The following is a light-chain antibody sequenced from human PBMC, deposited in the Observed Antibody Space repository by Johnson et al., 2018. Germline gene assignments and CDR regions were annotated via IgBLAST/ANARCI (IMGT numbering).Light chain of an antibody. J-gene: IGLJ1*01. CDR2: ENN. CDR1: SSNIGNNY. V-gene: IGLV1-51*02. Sequence: QSVLTQPPSVSAAPGQKVTISCSGSSSNIGNNYVSWYQQLPGTAPKLLIYENNKRPSGIPDRFSGYKSGTSATLGITGLQTGDEADYYCGTWDSSLSAGNVFGTGTKVTFL. CDR3: GTWDSSLSAGNV.